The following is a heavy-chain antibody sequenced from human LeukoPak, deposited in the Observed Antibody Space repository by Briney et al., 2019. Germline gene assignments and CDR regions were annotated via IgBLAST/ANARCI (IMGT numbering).Heavy chain of an antibody. CDR1: GYTFTSYG. J-gene: IGHJ4*02. D-gene: IGHD1-26*01. V-gene: IGHV1-18*01. Sequence: GASVKVSCKASGYTFTSYGINWVRQAPGQGLEWMGWISAYNGNTNYAQKFQGRVTMTRNTSISTAYMELSSLRSDDTAVYYCARAWEAPYFFDYWGQGTLVTVSS. CDR2: ISAYNGNT. CDR3: ARAWEAPYFFDY.